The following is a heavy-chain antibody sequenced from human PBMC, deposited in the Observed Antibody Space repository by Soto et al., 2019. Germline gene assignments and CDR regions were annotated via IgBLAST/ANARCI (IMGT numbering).Heavy chain of an antibody. D-gene: IGHD2-2*02. Sequence: QMQLVESGGGVVQPGKSLRLSCIASGFTFSNYGMHWVRQAPGKGLEWVAVIWYDGGSKFYADSVKGRFTISRDNSKNTLYLQMPSLRADDTAVYYCAKADGCAAGTCYTGTYWYFDLWGRGTLVTVSS. J-gene: IGHJ2*01. V-gene: IGHV3-33*06. CDR2: IWYDGGSK. CDR3: AKADGCAAGTCYTGTYWYFDL. CDR1: GFTFSNYG.